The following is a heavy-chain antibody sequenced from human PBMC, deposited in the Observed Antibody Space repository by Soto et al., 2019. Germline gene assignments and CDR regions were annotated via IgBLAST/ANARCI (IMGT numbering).Heavy chain of an antibody. CDR3: VKGEFYYDSSAYYPFDS. CDR1: GFTFSSYG. CDR2: ISYDGSNK. Sequence: PGGSLRLSCAASGFTFSSYGMHWVRQAPGKGLERVAVISYDGSNKYYADSVKGRFTISRDNSKNTLYLQMNSLRAEDTAVYYCVKGEFYYDSSAYYPFDSWGQGTLVTVSS. J-gene: IGHJ4*02. D-gene: IGHD3-22*01. V-gene: IGHV3-30*18.